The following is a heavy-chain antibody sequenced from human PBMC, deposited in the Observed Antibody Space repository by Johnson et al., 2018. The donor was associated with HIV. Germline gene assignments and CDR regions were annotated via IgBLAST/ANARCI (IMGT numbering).Heavy chain of an antibody. V-gene: IGHV3-30*03. J-gene: IGHJ3*01. CDR2: ISYDGSNK. CDR3: ARGSRYTYDNDDVYLLQAFDV. Sequence: QVQLVESGGGLVQPGGSLRLSCAASGFTFSSYWMHWVRQAPGKGLEWVAVISYDGSNKYYADSVKGRFTISRANSKNTLYLQMNSLRIEDTAVYYCARGSRYTYDNDDVYLLQAFDVWGQGTVVTVSS. CDR1: GFTFSSYW. D-gene: IGHD3-16*01.